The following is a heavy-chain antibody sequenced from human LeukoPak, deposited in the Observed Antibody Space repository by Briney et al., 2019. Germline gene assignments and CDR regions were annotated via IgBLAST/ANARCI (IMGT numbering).Heavy chain of an antibody. CDR2: INHSGST. V-gene: IGHV4-34*01. CDR3: ARDVSYGSGSYYIFDY. Sequence: PSETLSLTCAVYGGSFSGYYWSWIRQPPGKGLEWIGEINHSGSTNYNPSLKSRVTISVDTSKNQFSLKLSSVTAADTAVYYCARDVSYGSGSYYIFDYWGQGTLVTVSS. J-gene: IGHJ4*02. CDR1: GGSFSGYY. D-gene: IGHD3-10*01.